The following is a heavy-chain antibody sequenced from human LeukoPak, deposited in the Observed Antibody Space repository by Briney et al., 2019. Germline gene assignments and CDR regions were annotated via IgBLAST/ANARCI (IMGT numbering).Heavy chain of an antibody. CDR1: GYTFTDYY. J-gene: IGHJ4*02. Sequence: GASVKVSCKTSGYTFTDYYIHWVRQAPGQGPEWMGWINPNSGGTNYAQNLQGRVTMTRDTSISTAYMELSRLRSDDTAVYYCARGGEYSTNWYKCDYWGQGTLVTVSS. V-gene: IGHV1-2*02. D-gene: IGHD6-13*01. CDR3: ARGGEYSTNWYKCDY. CDR2: INPNSGGT.